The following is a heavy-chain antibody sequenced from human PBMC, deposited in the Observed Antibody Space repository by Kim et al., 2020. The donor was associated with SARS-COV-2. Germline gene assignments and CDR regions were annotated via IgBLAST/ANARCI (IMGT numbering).Heavy chain of an antibody. J-gene: IGHJ6*02. D-gene: IGHD3-3*01. CDR1: GYTFTSYY. CDR2: INPSGGST. V-gene: IGHV1-46*01. CDR3: ARGDTIFGVADYYYYGMDV. Sequence: ASVKVSCKASGYTFTSYYMHWVRQAPGQGLEWMGIINPSGGSTSYAQKFQGRVTMTRDTSTSTVYMELSSLRSEDTAVYYCARGDTIFGVADYYYYGMDVWGQGTTVTVSS.